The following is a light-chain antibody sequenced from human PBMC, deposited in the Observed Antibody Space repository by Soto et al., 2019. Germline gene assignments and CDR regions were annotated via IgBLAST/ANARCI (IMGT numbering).Light chain of an antibody. CDR1: NSNIGADYG. Sequence: QSVLTQPPSVSGAPGQRGTISCTGSNSNIGADYGVHWYQQFPGTAPQLLISNYTNRPSGVPERFSASRSGSSASLAITGLQSEDDADYSCQSFDSSLTGPILGVRTQLTVL. J-gene: IGLJ2*01. CDR3: QSFDSSLTGPI. V-gene: IGLV1-40*01. CDR2: NYT.